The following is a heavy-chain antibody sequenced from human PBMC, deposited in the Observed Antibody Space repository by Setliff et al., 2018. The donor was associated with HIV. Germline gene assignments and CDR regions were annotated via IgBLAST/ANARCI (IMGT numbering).Heavy chain of an antibody. J-gene: IGHJ5*02. Sequence: PSETLSLTCTVSDSGTYYWSWIRQPAGKGLEWIGRVSSRGDTNYNPSLKSRVTMSVDTSKNQFSLRLRSVTAADTAVYYCARVVLLWFGELLNRSFDPWGQGTQVTVSS. CDR1: DSGTYY. CDR3: ARVVLLWFGELLNRSFDP. D-gene: IGHD3-10*01. CDR2: VSSRGDT. V-gene: IGHV4-4*07.